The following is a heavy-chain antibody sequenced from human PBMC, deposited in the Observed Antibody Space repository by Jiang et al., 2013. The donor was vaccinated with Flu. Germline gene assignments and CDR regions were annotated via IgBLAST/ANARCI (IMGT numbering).Heavy chain of an antibody. CDR1: GGTFSSYA. V-gene: IGHV1-69*01. CDR2: IIPIFGIA. Sequence: SGAEVKKPGSSVKVSCKASGGTFSSYAISWVRQAPGQGLEWMGGIIPIFGIANYAQKFQGRVTITADESTSTAYMELSSLRSEDTAVYYCAGDIVVVPAAMNDYYYGMDVWGQGTTVTVSS. CDR3: AGDIVVVPAAMNDYYYGMDV. D-gene: IGHD2-2*01. J-gene: IGHJ6*02.